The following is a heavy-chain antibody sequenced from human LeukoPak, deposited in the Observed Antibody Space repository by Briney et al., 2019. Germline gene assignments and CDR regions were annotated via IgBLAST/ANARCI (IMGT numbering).Heavy chain of an antibody. Sequence: ASVKVSCKASGYTFTSYDFNWVRQATGQGLEWMGWMNPNNGNTDYAQKFQGRVTLTRNTSISTAYMELSSLRSEDTAVYYCSRGGPVAGTHKYFQHWGQGTLVTVSS. D-gene: IGHD6-19*01. CDR3: SRGGPVAGTHKYFQH. CDR2: MNPNNGNT. CDR1: GYTFTSYD. V-gene: IGHV1-8*01. J-gene: IGHJ1*01.